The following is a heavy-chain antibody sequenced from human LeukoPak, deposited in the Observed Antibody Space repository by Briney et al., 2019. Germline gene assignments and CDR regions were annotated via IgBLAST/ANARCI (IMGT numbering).Heavy chain of an antibody. J-gene: IGHJ6*03. CDR2: INPNSGGT. Sequence: ASVKVSCKASGYTFTGYYMHWVRQAPGQGLEWMGWINPNSGGTNYAQKFQGRVTMTRDTSISTAYMEVSRLTSDDTAVYYCARGAKSYYYYHMDVWGEGTTVTVSS. V-gene: IGHV1-2*02. CDR1: GYTFTGYY. CDR3: ARGAKSYYYYHMDV.